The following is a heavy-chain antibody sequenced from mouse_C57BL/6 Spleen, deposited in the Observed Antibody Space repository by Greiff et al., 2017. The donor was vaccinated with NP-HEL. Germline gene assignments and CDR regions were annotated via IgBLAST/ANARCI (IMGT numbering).Heavy chain of an antibody. CDR1: GFTFSSYA. J-gene: IGHJ3*01. V-gene: IGHV5-9-1*02. CDR2: ISSGGDYI. Sequence: EVKLVESGEGLVKPGGSLKLSCAASGFTFSSYAMSWVRQTPEKRLEWVAYISSGGDYIYYADTVKGRFTISRDNARNTLYLQMSSLKSEDTAMYYCTYDYDGAWFAYWGQGTLVTVSA. D-gene: IGHD2-4*01. CDR3: TYDYDGAWFAY.